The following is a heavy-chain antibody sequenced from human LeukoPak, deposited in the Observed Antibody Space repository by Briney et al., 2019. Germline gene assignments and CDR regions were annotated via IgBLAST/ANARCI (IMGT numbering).Heavy chain of an antibody. CDR2: ISWSSSTI. Sequence: GGSLRLSCAASGFSFSSYSMNWVRQAPGKGLEWVSYISWSSSTIHYADSVKGRFTISRDNAKNSLYLQMNSLRAEDTAVYYCARAGCGWVLTPCDAFDIWGQGTMVTVSS. V-gene: IGHV3-48*01. J-gene: IGHJ3*02. D-gene: IGHD2-15*01. CDR3: ARAGCGWVLTPCDAFDI. CDR1: GFSFSSYS.